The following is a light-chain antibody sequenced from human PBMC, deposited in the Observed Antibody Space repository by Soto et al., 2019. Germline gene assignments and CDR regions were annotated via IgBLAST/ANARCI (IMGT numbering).Light chain of an antibody. Sequence: DIQMTQSPSTLSASVGDRVTITCRASQSVNSWVAWYQQKPGRAPKVLIHKTSSLESGVPSRFSGSGSATEFTLTISSLQPDDFATYYCQHYDNSPWTFGQGTKLEIK. CDR1: QSVNSW. CDR2: KTS. CDR3: QHYDNSPWT. J-gene: IGKJ1*01. V-gene: IGKV1-5*03.